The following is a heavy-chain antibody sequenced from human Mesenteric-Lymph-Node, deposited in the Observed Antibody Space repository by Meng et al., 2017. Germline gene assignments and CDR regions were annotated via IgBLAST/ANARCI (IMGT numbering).Heavy chain of an antibody. CDR2: INSDGEDT. Sequence: GESLKISCVASGFTFSSYWIHWVRQTPGKGLVWVSRINSDGEDTSYADSVKGRFTISRDNSKNTLYLQMNSLRAEDTAVYYCAKDRDSRVLPTGEVDYWGQGTLVTVSS. V-gene: IGHV3-74*01. J-gene: IGHJ4*02. CDR3: AKDRDSRVLPTGEVDY. D-gene: IGHD3-22*01. CDR1: GFTFSSYW.